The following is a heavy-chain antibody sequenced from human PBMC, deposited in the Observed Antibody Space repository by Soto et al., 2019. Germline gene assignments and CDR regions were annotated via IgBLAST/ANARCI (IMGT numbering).Heavy chain of an antibody. CDR3: ARDVIAAAGTAG. V-gene: IGHV1-69*12. CDR1: GGTFSSYA. J-gene: IGHJ4*02. Sequence: QVQLVQSGAEVKKPGSSVKVSCKASGGTFSSYAISWVRQAPGQGLEWMGGIIPIFGTANYAQKFQGRVTFTADESTSTAYTELSSLISEDTAVYYCARDVIAAAGTAGWGQGTLVTVSS. D-gene: IGHD6-13*01. CDR2: IIPIFGTA.